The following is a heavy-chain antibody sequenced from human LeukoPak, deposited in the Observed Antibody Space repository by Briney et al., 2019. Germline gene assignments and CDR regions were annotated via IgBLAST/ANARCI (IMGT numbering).Heavy chain of an antibody. D-gene: IGHD6-13*01. V-gene: IGHV3-48*03. CDR2: ISSSGNTI. CDR1: GFTFSSYE. CDR3: ARSAPAGFSYYYYYMDV. J-gene: IGHJ6*03. Sequence: GGSLRLSCAASGFTFSSYEMNWVRQAPGKGLEWVSYISSSGNTIYYGDSVKGRFTISRDNAKNSLYLQMNSLRAEDTAVYYCARSAPAGFSYYYYYMDVWGKGTTVTISS.